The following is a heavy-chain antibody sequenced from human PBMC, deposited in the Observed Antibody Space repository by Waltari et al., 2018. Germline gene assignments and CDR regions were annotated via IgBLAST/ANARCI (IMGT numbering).Heavy chain of an antibody. CDR1: GYTFTDYY. CDR2: LNPKSGGT. Sequence: QVQLVQSGAEVKKPGASVKVSCKTSGYTFTDYYIHWVRQAPGQGLEWMAWLNPKSGGTDYAQKFQGRATLTRDTSIDTAYMDLRGLRSDDTAVFYCARAPPSSYFDYWGQGTLVTVSS. J-gene: IGHJ4*02. CDR3: ARAPPSSYFDY. V-gene: IGHV1-2*02.